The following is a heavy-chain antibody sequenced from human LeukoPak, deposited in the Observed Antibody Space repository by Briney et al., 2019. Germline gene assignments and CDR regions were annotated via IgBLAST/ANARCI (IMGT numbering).Heavy chain of an antibody. CDR3: ARVDDLDAFDM. Sequence: QPGRSLRLSCAASGFTFSSYAMHWVRQAPGKGLEWVAVISDDGSNKYYADSVKGRFTISRDNSKNTLYLQMNSLRAEDTAVYYCARVDDLDAFDMWGQGTMVTVSS. V-gene: IGHV3-30*04. CDR2: ISDDGSNK. J-gene: IGHJ3*02. CDR1: GFTFSSYA. D-gene: IGHD2-2*03.